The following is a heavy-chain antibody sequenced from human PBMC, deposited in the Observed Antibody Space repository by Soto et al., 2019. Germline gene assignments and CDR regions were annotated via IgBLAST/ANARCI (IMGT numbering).Heavy chain of an antibody. J-gene: IGHJ6*02. CDR1: GYTFTNYG. D-gene: IGHD6-19*01. Sequence: QVQLVQSGAEVKKPGASVTVSCKASGYTFTNYGITWVRQAPGQGLEWMGWISAYNGNTNYAQKLQDIVTMTTDTSTSTAYLELRSLRSDDTALYYCARDFGRIAVAGTGCMDVWGQGTTVTVSS. CDR2: ISAYNGNT. V-gene: IGHV1-18*01. CDR3: ARDFGRIAVAGTGCMDV.